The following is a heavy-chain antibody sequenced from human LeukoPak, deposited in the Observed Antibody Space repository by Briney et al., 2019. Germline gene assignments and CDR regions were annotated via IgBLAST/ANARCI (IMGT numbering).Heavy chain of an antibody. CDR2: LSFDGSNK. V-gene: IGHV3-30*04. J-gene: IGHJ4*01. CDR1: GFTFSSSP. CDR3: ARDSWDILTGYHSHFLDY. D-gene: IGHD3-9*01. Sequence: GGSLRLSCGASGFTFSSSPMHWVRQAPGKGLEWLAVLSFDGSNKYYADSVKGRFTVSRDVSTSTLYLQMNSLRTEDTAVYCCARDSWDILTGYHSHFLDYWGQGTRVTVSS.